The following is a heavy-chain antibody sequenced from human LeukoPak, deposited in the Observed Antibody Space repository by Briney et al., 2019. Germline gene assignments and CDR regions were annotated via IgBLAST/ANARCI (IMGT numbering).Heavy chain of an antibody. V-gene: IGHV3-43*02. D-gene: IGHD3-22*01. CDR2: ISGDGGST. CDR1: GFTFDDYA. Sequence: GGSLRLSCAASGFTFDDYAMHWVRQAPGKGLEWVSLISGDGGSTYYADSVKGRFTISRDNSKNTLYLQMNSLRAEDTAVYYCAKAYYDSKLLYYFDYWGQGTLVTVSS. CDR3: AKAYYDSKLLYYFDY. J-gene: IGHJ4*02.